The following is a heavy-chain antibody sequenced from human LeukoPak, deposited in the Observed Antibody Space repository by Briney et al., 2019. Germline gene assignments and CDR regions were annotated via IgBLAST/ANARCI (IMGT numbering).Heavy chain of an antibody. Sequence: GGSLRLSCAASGFTFSSYSMNWVRQAPGKGLEWVAYIRSSSSTIYYADSVKGRFTISTDNANNPVHLQMNSLRAEDTAVYYCARSLRNAFDIWGQGTMVTVSS. CDR2: IRSSSSTI. V-gene: IGHV3-48*01. D-gene: IGHD3-3*01. CDR3: ARSLRNAFDI. CDR1: GFTFSSYS. J-gene: IGHJ3*02.